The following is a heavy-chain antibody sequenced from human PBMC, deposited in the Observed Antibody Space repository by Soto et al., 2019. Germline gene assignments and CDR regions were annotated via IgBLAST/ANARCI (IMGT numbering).Heavy chain of an antibody. CDR3: ARVVMVRGVIIPRGGMDV. Sequence: EVQLVESGGGLVQPGGSLRLSCAASGFTFSSYEMNWVRQAPGKGLEWVSYISSSGSTIYYADSVKGRFTISRDNAKNSLYLQMNSLRAEDTAVYYCARVVMVRGVIIPRGGMDVWDQGTTVTVSS. D-gene: IGHD3-10*01. CDR2: ISSSGSTI. J-gene: IGHJ6*02. V-gene: IGHV3-48*03. CDR1: GFTFSSYE.